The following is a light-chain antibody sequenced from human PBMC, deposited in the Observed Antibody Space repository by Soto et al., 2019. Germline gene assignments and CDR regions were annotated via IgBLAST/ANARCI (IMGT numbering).Light chain of an antibody. Sequence: EIVMTQSPATLSVSPGERATLSCRASQSVSINLAWYQQKPGQAPRLLMYGASTRATNIPARFSGSGSGTEFTLTISSLQSEDFAVYYCQQYNSWPLTFGQGTKVEIK. CDR3: QQYNSWPLT. CDR2: GAS. J-gene: IGKJ1*01. V-gene: IGKV3-15*01. CDR1: QSVSIN.